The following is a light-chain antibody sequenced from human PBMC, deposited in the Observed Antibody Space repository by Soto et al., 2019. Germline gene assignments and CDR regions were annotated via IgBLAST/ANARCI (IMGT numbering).Light chain of an antibody. J-gene: IGLJ1*01. CDR3: SSYTSSRV. CDR1: SSDVGDSNY. Sequence: QSALTQPASVSGSPGQSITISCTGTSSDVGDSNYVSWYQHHPVKSPQLIIYDVTIRPSGVSNRFSGSKSGNTASLTISGLQAEDEADSYCSSYTSSRVFGTGTKLTVL. V-gene: IGLV2-14*03. CDR2: DVT.